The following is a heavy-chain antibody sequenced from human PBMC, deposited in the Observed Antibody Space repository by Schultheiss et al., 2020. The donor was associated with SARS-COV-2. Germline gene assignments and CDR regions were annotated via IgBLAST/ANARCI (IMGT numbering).Heavy chain of an antibody. J-gene: IGHJ5*02. CDR2: IWYDGSNK. CDR3: ARDKGSGWDSWFDP. Sequence: GGSLRLSCAASGFTFSSYGMHWVRQAPGKGLEWVAVIWYDGSNKYYADSVKGRFTISRDSARNSLYLQMNSLRAGDTAVYYCARDKGSGWDSWFDPWGQGTLVTVSS. D-gene: IGHD6-19*01. V-gene: IGHV3-33*08. CDR1: GFTFSSYG.